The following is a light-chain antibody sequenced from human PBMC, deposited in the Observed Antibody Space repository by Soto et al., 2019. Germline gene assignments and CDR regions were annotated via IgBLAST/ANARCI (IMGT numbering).Light chain of an antibody. Sequence: EIVMTQSPGTLSLSPGERSTLSCMASQSVRSNLAWYQQKPGQAPRLLIYGASTRATGIPARFSGSGSGTEFTLTISSLQSEDFAVYYCQQYGSSPLTFGGGTKVDIK. CDR1: QSVRSN. J-gene: IGKJ4*01. CDR2: GAS. V-gene: IGKV3-15*01. CDR3: QQYGSSPLT.